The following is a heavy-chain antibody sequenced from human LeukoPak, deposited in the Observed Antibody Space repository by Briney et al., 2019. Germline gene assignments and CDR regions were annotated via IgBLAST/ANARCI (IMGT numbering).Heavy chain of an antibody. J-gene: IGHJ4*02. Sequence: GGSLRLSCAASGFTLSDYWMNWVRQVPGKGPVWVSHISPDGRNIAYADSVKGRFTISRDSAKNTRYLQMNSLRVGDTAVYYCVRDGGGTTPYDCWGQGTLVTVSS. D-gene: IGHD1-7*01. V-gene: IGHV3-74*01. CDR3: VRDGGGTTPYDC. CDR2: ISPDGRNI. CDR1: GFTLSDYW.